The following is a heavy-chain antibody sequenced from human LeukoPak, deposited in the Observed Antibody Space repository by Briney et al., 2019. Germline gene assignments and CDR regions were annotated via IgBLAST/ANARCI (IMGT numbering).Heavy chain of an antibody. CDR2: ISRSSSYI. J-gene: IGHJ4*02. CDR1: GFTFSSYS. Sequence: GGTLRLSCVASGFTFSSYSMNWVRQAPGKGLEWVSSISRSSSYINYADSLKGRFTISRDNAKNSVFLQMNSLRAEDTAVYYCARVYQGVAIFDGIDYWGQGTLVTVSS. D-gene: IGHD3-3*01. V-gene: IGHV3-21*01. CDR3: ARVYQGVAIFDGIDY.